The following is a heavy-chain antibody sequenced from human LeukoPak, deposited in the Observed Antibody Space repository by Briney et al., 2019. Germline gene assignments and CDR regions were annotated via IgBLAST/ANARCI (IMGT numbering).Heavy chain of an antibody. CDR1: GYTFTSYG. D-gene: IGHD3-22*01. V-gene: IGHV1-18*01. CDR3: ARPFDDSSGYYYGNWFDP. Sequence: SVKVSCKASGYTFTSYGISWVRQAPGQGLEWMGWISAYNGNTNYAQKLQGRVTMTTDTSTGTAYMELRSLRSDDTAVYYCARPFDDSSGYYYGNWFDPWGQGTLVTVSS. CDR2: ISAYNGNT. J-gene: IGHJ5*02.